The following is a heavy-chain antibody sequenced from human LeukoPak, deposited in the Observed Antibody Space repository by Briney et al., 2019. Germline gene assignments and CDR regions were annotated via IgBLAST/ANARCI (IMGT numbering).Heavy chain of an antibody. CDR3: ARDGMMGYYYDSSGYYHAGYFQH. CDR1: GFTFSSYS. CDR2: ISSSSSYI. Sequence: GGSLRLSCAASGFTFSSYSMSWVRQAPGKGLEWVSSISSSSSYIYYADSVKGRFTISRDNAKNSLYLQMNSLRAEDTAVYYCARDGMMGYYYDSSGYYHAGYFQHWGQGILVTVSS. V-gene: IGHV3-21*01. D-gene: IGHD3-22*01. J-gene: IGHJ1*01.